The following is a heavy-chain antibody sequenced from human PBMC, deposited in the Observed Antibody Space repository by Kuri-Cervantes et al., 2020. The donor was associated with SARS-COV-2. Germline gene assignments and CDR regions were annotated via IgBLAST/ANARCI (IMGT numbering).Heavy chain of an antibody. J-gene: IGHJ4*02. V-gene: IGHV5-51*01. Sequence: GESLKISCKGSGYSFTSYWIGWVRQMPGKGLEWMGIIYPGDSDTRYSPSFQGQVTISADKSISTAYLQWSSLKASDTAVYYCARVPSGSYYEYYFDYWGQGTLVTVSS. CDR3: ARVPSGSYYEYYFDY. CDR2: IYPGDSDT. D-gene: IGHD1-26*01. CDR1: GYSFTSYW.